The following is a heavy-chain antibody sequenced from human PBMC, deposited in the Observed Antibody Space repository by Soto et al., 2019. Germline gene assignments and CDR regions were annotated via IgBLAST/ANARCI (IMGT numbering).Heavy chain of an antibody. V-gene: IGHV3-74*01. J-gene: IGHJ3*02. D-gene: IGHD4-17*01. CDR1: GFIFSDYW. CDR3: ARGVRGSYGLDI. Sequence: EAQLVESGGGLVQPGGSLRLSCAASGFIFSDYWMHWVRQAPGKGLVWVSRIYTDGSRTNYADSVKGRFTISGDNAENTLYLQMNSLRAEETAVYYCARGVRGSYGLDIWGQGTMVTVSS. CDR2: IYTDGSRT.